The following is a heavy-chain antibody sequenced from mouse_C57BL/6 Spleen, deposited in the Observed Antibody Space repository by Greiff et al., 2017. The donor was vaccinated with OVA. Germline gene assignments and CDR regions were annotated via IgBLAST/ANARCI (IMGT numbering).Heavy chain of an antibody. D-gene: IGHD2-2*01. CDR2: IDPSDSYT. V-gene: IGHV1-69*01. Sequence: VQLQQPGAELVMPGASVKLSCKASGYTFTSYWMHWVKQRPGQGLEWIGEIDPSDSYTNYNQKFKGKSTLTVDKSSSTAYMQLISLTSEDSAVYYCAGGYDGSWFAYWGQGTLVTVSA. CDR1: GYTFTSYW. J-gene: IGHJ3*01. CDR3: AGGYDGSWFAY.